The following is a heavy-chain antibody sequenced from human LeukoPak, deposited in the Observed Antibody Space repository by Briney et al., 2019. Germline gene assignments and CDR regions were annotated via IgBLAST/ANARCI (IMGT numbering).Heavy chain of an antibody. D-gene: IGHD7-27*01. CDR1: GYSISSGYY. CDR2: IYHSGST. V-gene: IGHV4-38-2*01. CDR3: ASANWERDAFDI. Sequence: TAPETLSLTCAVSGYSISSGYYWGWIRQPPGKGLEWIGSIYHSGSTYYNPSLKSRVTISVDTSKNQFSLKLSSVTAADTAVYYCASANWERDAFDIWGQGTMVTVSS. J-gene: IGHJ3*02.